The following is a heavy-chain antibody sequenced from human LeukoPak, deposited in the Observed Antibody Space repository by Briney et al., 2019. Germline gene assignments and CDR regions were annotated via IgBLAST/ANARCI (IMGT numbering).Heavy chain of an antibody. J-gene: IGHJ5*01. CDR3: ARDGYDILTHMTNWFDS. D-gene: IGHD3-9*01. CDR1: GGTFSSYA. Sequence: GASVKVSCKASGGTFSSYAISWVRQAPGQGLEWMGRIIPILGIANYAQKFQGRVTITADKSTSTAYMELSSLRSEDTAVYFCARDGYDILTHMTNWFDSWGQGTLVTVSS. V-gene: IGHV1-69*04. CDR2: IIPILGIA.